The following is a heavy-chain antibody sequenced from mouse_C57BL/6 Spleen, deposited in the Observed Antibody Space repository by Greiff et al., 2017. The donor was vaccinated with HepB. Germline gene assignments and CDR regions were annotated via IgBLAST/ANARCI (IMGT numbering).Heavy chain of an antibody. Sequence: VQLQQPGAELVRPGSSVKLSCKASGYTFTSYWIHWVKQRPIQGLEWIGNIDPSDSETHYNQKFKDKATLTVDKSSSTAYMQLSSLTSEDSAVYYCARYGGNPYAMDYWGQGTSVTVSS. CDR2: IDPSDSET. V-gene: IGHV1-52*01. D-gene: IGHD1-1*02. CDR3: ARYGGNPYAMDY. CDR1: GYTFTSYW. J-gene: IGHJ4*01.